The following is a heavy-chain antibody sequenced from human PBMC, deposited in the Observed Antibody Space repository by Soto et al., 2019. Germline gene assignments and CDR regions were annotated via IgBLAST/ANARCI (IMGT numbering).Heavy chain of an antibody. CDR2: IYYSGST. J-gene: IGHJ5*02. CDR3: ARDSRVRNWFDP. CDR1: GGSISSGGYY. Sequence: SETLSLTCTVSGGSISSGGYYWSWIRQHPGKGLEWIGYIYYSGSTYYNPSLKSRVTISVDTSKNQFSLKLSSVTAADTAVYYCARDSRVRNWFDPWGQGTLVTVS. V-gene: IGHV4-31*03.